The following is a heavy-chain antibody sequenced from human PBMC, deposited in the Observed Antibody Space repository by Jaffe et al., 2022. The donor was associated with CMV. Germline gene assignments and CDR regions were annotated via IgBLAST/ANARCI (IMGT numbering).Heavy chain of an antibody. CDR1: DFSLSDARMG. Sequence: QVALKESGPVLVKPAETLTLTCTVSDFSLSDARMGVSWIRQPPGKALEWLAHIFSNDKKSYNTSLKSRLSISKDTSKSQVVLTMTNMDPVDSGTYYCARTPAGYSYIYYDSWAQGTLVTVSS. J-gene: IGHJ4*02. CDR2: IFSNDKK. D-gene: IGHD5-18*01. V-gene: IGHV2-26*01. CDR3: ARTPAGYSYIYYDS.